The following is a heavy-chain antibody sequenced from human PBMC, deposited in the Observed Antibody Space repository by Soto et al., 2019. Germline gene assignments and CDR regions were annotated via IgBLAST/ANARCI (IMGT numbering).Heavy chain of an antibody. D-gene: IGHD6-25*01. CDR1: GGPISSSDFY. CDR3: AVVDSTGNWFDP. CDR2: MYYSGTT. Sequence: SETLSLTCTVSGGPISSSDFYWGWLRQTPGKGLEFIGSMYYSGTTYYNPSLKSRVTTSVDTSKNQFTLKLISVTAADTAVYYCAVVDSTGNWFDPWGEGALVTVSS. J-gene: IGHJ5*02. V-gene: IGHV4-39*01.